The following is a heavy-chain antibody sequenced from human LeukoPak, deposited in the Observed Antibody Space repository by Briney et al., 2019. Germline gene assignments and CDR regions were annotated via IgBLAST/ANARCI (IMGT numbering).Heavy chain of an antibody. CDR3: ARDVWCSSPTSLDY. CDR1: GFTFSSYA. Sequence: GGSLRLSCAASGFTFSSYAMHWVRQAPGKGLEWVAVISYDGSNKYYADSVKGRFTISRDNSKNTLYLQMNSLRAEDTAVYYSARDVWCSSPTSLDYGGQGPLVIVSS. CDR2: ISYDGSNK. V-gene: IGHV3-30-3*01. J-gene: IGHJ4*02. D-gene: IGHD6-6*01.